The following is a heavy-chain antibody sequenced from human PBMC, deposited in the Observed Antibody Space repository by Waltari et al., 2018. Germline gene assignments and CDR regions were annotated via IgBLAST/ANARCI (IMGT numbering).Heavy chain of an antibody. D-gene: IGHD3-9*01. CDR2: IKTSGAT. CDR1: GFIVSDHY. Sequence: EVQLVESGGGLIQPGESLRLSCAASGFIVSDHYMSWVRQAPGKGLEWVSLIKTSGATSYADPVTGRCTISRDRSQNTLYLQMTGLRAEDTAVYYCASYLSGHPYWGQGTPVIVSS. CDR3: ASYLSGHPY. V-gene: IGHV3-53*01. J-gene: IGHJ4*02.